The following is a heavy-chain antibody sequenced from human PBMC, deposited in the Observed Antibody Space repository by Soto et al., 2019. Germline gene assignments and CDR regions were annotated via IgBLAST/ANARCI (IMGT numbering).Heavy chain of an antibody. D-gene: IGHD3-10*01. V-gene: IGHV1-69*06. Sequence: ASVKVSCKASGGTFSSYAISWVRQAPGQGLEWMGGIIPIFGTANYAQKFQGRVTITADKSTGTAYMELSSLRSEDTAVYYCARDLGSGSYGMDVWGQGTTVTVSS. CDR1: GGTFSSYA. J-gene: IGHJ6*02. CDR3: ARDLGSGSYGMDV. CDR2: IIPIFGTA.